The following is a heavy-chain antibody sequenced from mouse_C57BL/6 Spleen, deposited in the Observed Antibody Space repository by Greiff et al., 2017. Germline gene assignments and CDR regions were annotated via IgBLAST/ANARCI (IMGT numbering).Heavy chain of an antibody. CDR3: ARDYYGRGYFDY. CDR1: GYTFTSYG. CDR2: IYPRSGNT. V-gene: IGHV1-81*01. J-gene: IGHJ2*01. D-gene: IGHD1-1*01. Sequence: VQLQESGAELARPGASVKLSCKASGYTFTSYGLSWVKQRTGQGLEWIGEIYPRSGNTYYNEKFKGKATLTADKSSSTAYMELRSLTSEDSAVYFCARDYYGRGYFDYWGQGTTLTVSS.